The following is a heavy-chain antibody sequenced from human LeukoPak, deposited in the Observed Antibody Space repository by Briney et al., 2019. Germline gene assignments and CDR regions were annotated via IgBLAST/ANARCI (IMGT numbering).Heavy chain of an antibody. Sequence: SETLSLTCTVSGGSISSGSYYWSWIRQPAGKGLEWIGRIYTSGSTNYNPSLKSRVTISVDTSKNQFSLKLSSVTAADTAVYYCARQMRHDYGDYCFDYWGQGTLVTVSS. CDR1: GGSISSGSYY. CDR2: IYTSGST. J-gene: IGHJ4*02. V-gene: IGHV4-61*02. D-gene: IGHD4-17*01. CDR3: ARQMRHDYGDYCFDY.